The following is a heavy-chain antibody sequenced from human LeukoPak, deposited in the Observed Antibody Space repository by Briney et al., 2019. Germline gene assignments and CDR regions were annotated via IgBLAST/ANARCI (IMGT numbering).Heavy chain of an antibody. CDR1: GFMFSSNW. D-gene: IGHD5-24*01. CDR3: AKEGRSLQTY. J-gene: IGHJ4*02. Sequence: GGSLRLSCAASGFMFSSNWMSWVRLAPGKGLEWVANIKEDGTETYYVDSVKGRFTISRDNAKNSLYLQMNSQRVEDTAVYYCAKEGRSLQTYWGQGTLVTVSS. V-gene: IGHV3-7*03. CDR2: IKEDGTET.